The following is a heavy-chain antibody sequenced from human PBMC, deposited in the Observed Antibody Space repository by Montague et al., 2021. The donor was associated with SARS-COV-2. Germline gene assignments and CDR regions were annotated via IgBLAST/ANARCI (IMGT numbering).Heavy chain of an antibody. CDR3: AKKVVGPTNNWFDP. J-gene: IGHJ5*02. CDR2: ISDSGGIT. Sequence: YLSLSFAASGFTFSNYAMSWVRLAPGKGLEWVSIISDSGGITYYADSVKGRFTISRDNSKNTLYLQMNSLRAEDTAVYYCAKKVVGPTNNWFDPWGQGTLVTVSS. V-gene: IGHV3-23*01. CDR1: GFTFSNYA. D-gene: IGHD1-14*01.